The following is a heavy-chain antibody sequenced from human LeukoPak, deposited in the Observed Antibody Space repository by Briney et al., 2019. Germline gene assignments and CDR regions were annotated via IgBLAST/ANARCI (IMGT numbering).Heavy chain of an antibody. Sequence: GGSLRLSCSASGFTFSSYAMHWVRQAPGKGLEYVSAISSNGGSTYYADSVKGRFTISRDNSKNTLYLQMSSLRAEDTAVYYCVKDRTMVRGVMLNYYYGMDVWGKGTTVTVSS. J-gene: IGHJ6*04. CDR3: VKDRTMVRGVMLNYYYGMDV. V-gene: IGHV3-64D*06. CDR1: GFTFSSYA. CDR2: ISSNGGST. D-gene: IGHD3-10*01.